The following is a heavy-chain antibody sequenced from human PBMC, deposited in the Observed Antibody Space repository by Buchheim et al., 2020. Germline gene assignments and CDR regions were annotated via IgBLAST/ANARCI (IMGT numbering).Heavy chain of an antibody. D-gene: IGHD3-10*01. J-gene: IGHJ6*02. CDR3: ARDRMVRGVTPKDRYYYYGMDV. Sequence: EVQLVESGGGLVKPGGSLRLSCAASGFTFSSYSMNWVRQAPGKGLEWVSSISSSSSYIYYADSVKGRFTISRDNAKNSLYLQMNSLRAEDTAVYYCARDRMVRGVTPKDRYYYYGMDVWGQGTT. CDR2: ISSSSSYI. CDR1: GFTFSSYS. V-gene: IGHV3-21*01.